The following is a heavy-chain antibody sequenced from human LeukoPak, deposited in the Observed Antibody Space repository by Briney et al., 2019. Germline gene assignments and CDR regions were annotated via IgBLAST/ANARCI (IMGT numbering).Heavy chain of an antibody. D-gene: IGHD3-22*01. CDR3: ARARWGYYDRGTFDI. Sequence: ASVKVSCKASGYTFTGYYMHWVRQAPGQGLQWMAWINPNSGGTNYAQNFQGRVTMTRDTSISTAYMELSRLRSDDTAVYYCARARWGYYDRGTFDIWGQGTLATVSS. V-gene: IGHV1-2*02. CDR1: GYTFTGYY. CDR2: INPNSGGT. J-gene: IGHJ3*02.